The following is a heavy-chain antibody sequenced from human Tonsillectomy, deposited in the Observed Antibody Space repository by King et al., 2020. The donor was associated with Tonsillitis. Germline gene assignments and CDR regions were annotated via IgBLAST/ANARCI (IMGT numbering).Heavy chain of an antibody. V-gene: IGHV4-39*01. Sequence: LQLQESGPGLVKPSETLSLTCTVSGGSISSSTYYWGWIRQPPGKGLEWIGSISYSGSTYYNPSLKSRVTISVDTSKNQFSLKLSSLTAADTAVFYCACYDILTTYYTPWGQGTLVTVSS. D-gene: IGHD3-9*01. CDR3: ACYDILTTYYTP. CDR2: ISYSGST. CDR1: GGSISSSTYY. J-gene: IGHJ4*02.